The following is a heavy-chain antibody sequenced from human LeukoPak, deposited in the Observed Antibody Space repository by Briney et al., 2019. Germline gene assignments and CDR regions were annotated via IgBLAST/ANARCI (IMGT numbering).Heavy chain of an antibody. Sequence: GGSLRLSCAASGFTFSTYAMTWVRQAPGKGLEWVSTISGSVGSSYYTDSEKRRFTISRDNSKNTLYLQMSRLRVEDTAIYYCAKDPHDAYVDAFDFWGQGTMVTVSS. J-gene: IGHJ3*01. CDR2: ISGSVGSS. D-gene: IGHD3-16*01. CDR3: AKDPHDAYVDAFDF. V-gene: IGHV3-23*01. CDR1: GFTFSTYA.